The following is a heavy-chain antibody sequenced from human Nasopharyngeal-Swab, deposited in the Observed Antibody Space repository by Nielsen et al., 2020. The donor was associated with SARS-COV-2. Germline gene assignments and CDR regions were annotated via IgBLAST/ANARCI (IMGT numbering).Heavy chain of an antibody. J-gene: IGHJ4*02. CDR3: ARYYYDSSGYPNFDY. CDR1: GGSISSYY. V-gene: IGHV4-59*08. Sequence: SETLSLTCTVSGGSISSYYWSWIRQPPGKGLEWIGYIYYSGSTNYNPSLKSRVTISVDTSKNQFSLKLSSVTAADTAVYYCARYYYDSSGYPNFDYWGQGNLVTVSS. CDR2: IYYSGST. D-gene: IGHD3-22*01.